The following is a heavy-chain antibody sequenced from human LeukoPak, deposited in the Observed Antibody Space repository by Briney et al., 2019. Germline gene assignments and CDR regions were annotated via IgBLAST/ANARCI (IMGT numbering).Heavy chain of an antibody. CDR1: GGSFSGYY. D-gene: IGHD5-24*01. Sequence: PSETLSLTCAVYGGSFSGYYWSWIRQPPGKGLEWIGEINHSGSTNYNPSLKSRVTMSVDTSKNQFSLKLSSVTAADTAVYYCARGRWLANYFDYWGQGTLVTVSS. CDR3: ARGRWLANYFDY. J-gene: IGHJ4*02. V-gene: IGHV4-34*01. CDR2: INHSGST.